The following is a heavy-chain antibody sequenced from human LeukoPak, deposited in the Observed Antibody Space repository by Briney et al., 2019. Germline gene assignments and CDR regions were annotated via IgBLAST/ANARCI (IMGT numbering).Heavy chain of an antibody. J-gene: IGHJ6*03. D-gene: IGHD6-13*01. CDR3: ARDGYGSSMDV. CDR1: GGSISMYY. V-gene: IGHV4-4*07. CDR2: RFSSGIT. Sequence: SETLSLTCTVSGGSISMYYWSWIRQPAGKGLEWIGRRFSSGITNYNPSLKSRVSMSVDTSKNQFSLKLTSVTAADTAAYYCARDGYGSSMDVWGKGTTVTVSS.